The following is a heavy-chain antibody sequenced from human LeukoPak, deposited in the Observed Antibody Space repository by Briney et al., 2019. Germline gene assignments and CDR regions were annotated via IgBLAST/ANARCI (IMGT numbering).Heavy chain of an antibody. CDR1: GGTFSSYA. D-gene: IGHD1-26*01. V-gene: IGHV1-69*13. CDR2: IIPIFGTA. J-gene: IGHJ3*02. CDR3: ARRAGSYFADAFDI. Sequence: ASVKVSCTASGGTFSSYAISWVRQAPGQGLEWMGGIIPIFGTANYAQKFQGRVTITADESTSTAYMELSSLRSEDTAVYYCARRAGSYFADAFDIWGQGTMVTVSS.